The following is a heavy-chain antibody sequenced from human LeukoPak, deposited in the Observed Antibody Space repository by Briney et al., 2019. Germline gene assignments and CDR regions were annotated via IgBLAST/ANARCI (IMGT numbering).Heavy chain of an antibody. D-gene: IGHD2-15*01. CDR3: ARDSRGYCSGGSCYSSRYFDF. J-gene: IGHJ4*02. V-gene: IGHV1-18*01. CDR2: ISAYKSST. CDR1: GYTFTSYG. Sequence: ASVTVTFKASGYTFTSYGISWVRQAPGQGLAWMGWISAYKSSTNYAQKLQGRVTMTTDTSTSTAYMELRSLRSDDTAVYYCARDSRGYCSGGSCYSSRYFDFWGQGTLVSVSS.